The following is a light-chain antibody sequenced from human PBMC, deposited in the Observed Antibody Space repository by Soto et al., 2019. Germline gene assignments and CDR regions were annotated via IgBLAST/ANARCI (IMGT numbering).Light chain of an antibody. CDR3: SSYRTKSSVV. Sequence: QSALTQPASVSGSPGQSITISCTGTSSDVGGYNYVSWYQHHPGKAPKLMIYEVSSRPSGVSNRFFGSKSGNTASLTISGLQTEDEADDFCSSYRTKSSVVFGGGTKLTVL. J-gene: IGLJ2*01. CDR1: SSDVGGYNY. V-gene: IGLV2-14*01. CDR2: EVS.